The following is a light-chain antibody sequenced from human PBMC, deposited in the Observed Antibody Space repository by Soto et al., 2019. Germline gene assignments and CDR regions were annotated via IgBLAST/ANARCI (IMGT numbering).Light chain of an antibody. V-gene: IGLV2-14*01. J-gene: IGLJ1*01. Sequence: QSVLTQPASVSGSPGQSITISCTRTSSDVGGYNYVSWYQQYPGKAPKLMIYEVSNRPSGVSNRFSGSKSGNTASLTISGLQAEDEADYYCSSYTSSSTLVFGTGTKLTVL. CDR3: SSYTSSSTLV. CDR1: SSDVGGYNY. CDR2: EVS.